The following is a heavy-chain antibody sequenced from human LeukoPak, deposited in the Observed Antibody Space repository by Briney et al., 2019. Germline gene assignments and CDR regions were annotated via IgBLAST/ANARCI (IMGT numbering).Heavy chain of an antibody. CDR3: ARRAGEYSHPYDY. D-gene: IGHD4-17*01. V-gene: IGHV3-53*01. CDR1: GFTVSSNY. CDR2: IYSGDST. Sequence: GGSLRLSCAAPGFTVSSNYMSWVRQAPGKGLEWVSVIYSGDSTYYADSVKGRFTISRDNSKNTLYLQMNSLRAEDTAVYYCARRAGEYSHPYDYWGQGTLVTVSS. J-gene: IGHJ4*02.